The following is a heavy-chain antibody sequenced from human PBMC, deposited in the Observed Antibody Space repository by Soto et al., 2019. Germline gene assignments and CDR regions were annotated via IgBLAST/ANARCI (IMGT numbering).Heavy chain of an antibody. CDR2: IIPIFGTA. CDR3: VRGYCSGGSCYLLPTYNWFDP. Sequence: SVKVSCKASGGTFSSYSFSWVRQAPGQGLEWKGGIIPIFGTANYAQKFQGRVTITADESTSTAYMELSSLRSEDTAVYYCVRGYCSGGSCYLLPTYNWFDPWGQGTLVTVSS. V-gene: IGHV1-69*13. D-gene: IGHD2-15*01. CDR1: GGTFSSYS. J-gene: IGHJ5*02.